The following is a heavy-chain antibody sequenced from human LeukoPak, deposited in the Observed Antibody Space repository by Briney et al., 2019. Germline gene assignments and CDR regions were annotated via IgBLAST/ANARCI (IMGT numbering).Heavy chain of an antibody. Sequence: GSLRLSCAASGFTFRNYLMSWVRQAPGKGLEWVSFISSTGGTIYYADSVKGRFTVSRDNGKNSLLLQMNSLRAEDTALYYCARGYSRAAFDIWGQGTVVAVSS. V-gene: IGHV3-48*01. D-gene: IGHD2-15*01. J-gene: IGHJ3*02. CDR1: GFTFRNYL. CDR3: ARGYSRAAFDI. CDR2: ISSTGGTI.